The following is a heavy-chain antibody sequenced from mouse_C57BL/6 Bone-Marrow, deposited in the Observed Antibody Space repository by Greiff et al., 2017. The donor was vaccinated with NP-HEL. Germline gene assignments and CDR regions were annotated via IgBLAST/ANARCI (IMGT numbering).Heavy chain of an antibody. CDR3: ARYRASTGTRARDY. V-gene: IGHV1-7*01. J-gene: IGHJ4*01. CDR1: GYTFTSYW. D-gene: IGHD4-1*02. Sequence: VQLQQSGAELAKPGASVQLSCKASGYTFTSYWMHWVKQRPGQGLEWIGYINPSSGYTKYNQKFKDKATLPADKSSSTAYRQLSSLTYEDSAVYYCARYRASTGTRARDYWGQGTSVTVSS. CDR2: INPSSGYT.